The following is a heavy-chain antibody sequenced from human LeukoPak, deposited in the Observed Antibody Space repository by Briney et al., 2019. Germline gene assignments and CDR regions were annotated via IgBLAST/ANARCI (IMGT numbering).Heavy chain of an antibody. CDR3: ARDHCRSSTCYGFRSAFDI. J-gene: IGHJ3*02. V-gene: IGHV3-21*01. CDR1: GFTFSNYW. D-gene: IGHD2-2*01. Sequence: GGSLRLSCVASGFTFSNYWMHWVRQAPGKGLEWVSSMSSSGSYIYYADSVKGRFTISRDNAKNSLSLQMNSLRVEDTAVYYCARDHCRSSTCYGFRSAFDIWGQGTMVTVSS. CDR2: MSSSGSYI.